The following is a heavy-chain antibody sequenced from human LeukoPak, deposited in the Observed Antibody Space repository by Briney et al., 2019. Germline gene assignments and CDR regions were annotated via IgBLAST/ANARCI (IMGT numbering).Heavy chain of an antibody. CDR2: ISAYNGNT. J-gene: IGHJ5*02. V-gene: IGHV1-18*01. CDR3: ARDNLGIQLWLQGYNWFDP. Sequence: ASVKVSCKASGYTFTSYGISWVRQAPGQGLEWMGWISAYNGNTNYAQKLQGRVTMTTDTSTSTAYMELRSLRSDDTAVYYCARDNLGIQLWLQGYNWFDPWGQGTLVTVSS. D-gene: IGHD5-18*01. CDR1: GYTFTSYG.